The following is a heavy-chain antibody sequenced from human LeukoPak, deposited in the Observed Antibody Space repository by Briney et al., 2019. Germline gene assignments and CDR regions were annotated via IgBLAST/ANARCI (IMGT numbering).Heavy chain of an antibody. D-gene: IGHD3-22*01. CDR1: GYTFTSYG. Sequence: ASVKVSCKASGYTFTSYGICWVRQAPGQGLEWMGWISAYNGNTNYAQKLQGRGTMTTDTSASTAYMELRSLRSDDTAVYYCARVIFGDYYYDSSGYPDYWGQGTLVTVSS. CDR3: ARVIFGDYYYDSSGYPDY. CDR2: ISAYNGNT. J-gene: IGHJ4*02. V-gene: IGHV1-18*01.